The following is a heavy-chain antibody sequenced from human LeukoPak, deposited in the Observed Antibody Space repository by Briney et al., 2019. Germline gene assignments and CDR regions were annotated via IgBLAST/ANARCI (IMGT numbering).Heavy chain of an antibody. V-gene: IGHV3-23*01. CDR2: ISGSGGNT. CDR1: GFTFSSYA. D-gene: IGHD5-12*01. J-gene: IGHJ4*02. Sequence: GGSLRLSYAASGFTFSSYAMSWVRRAPGKGPEWVSGISGSGGNTYYADSVKGRFTISRDNSQNTLYLQMNTLRAEDTAVYYCAKVVSGYHFDYWGQGTLVTVSS. CDR3: AKVVSGYHFDY.